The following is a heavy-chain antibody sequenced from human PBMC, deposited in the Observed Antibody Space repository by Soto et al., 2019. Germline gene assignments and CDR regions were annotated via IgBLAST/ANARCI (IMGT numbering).Heavy chain of an antibody. Sequence: ASLPLSCAASGFIFSILAVSWVRQAPGKGLDWVSAISGSGGSTYSADSVKGRFTISRDNSKNTLYLKMSSLRAEDTAVYYCARGNIGYCSGGSCLRHYYGMDVWGQGTTVTVSS. V-gene: IGHV3-23*01. CDR2: ISGSGGST. J-gene: IGHJ6*02. CDR3: ARGNIGYCSGGSCLRHYYGMDV. D-gene: IGHD2-15*01. CDR1: GFIFSILA.